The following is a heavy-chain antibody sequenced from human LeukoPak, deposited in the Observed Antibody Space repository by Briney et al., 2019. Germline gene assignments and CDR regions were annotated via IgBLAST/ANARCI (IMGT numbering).Heavy chain of an antibody. J-gene: IGHJ4*02. Sequence: SETLSLTCTVSGGSISSYYWSWIRQPAGKGLEWIGRIYTSGSTNYNPSLKSRVTMSVDTSKNQFSLKLSSVTAADTAVYYCARDNMDFWSGTYYSDYWGQGTLVTVSS. D-gene: IGHD3-3*01. CDR3: ARDNMDFWSGTYYSDY. V-gene: IGHV4-4*07. CDR2: IYTSGST. CDR1: GGSISSYY.